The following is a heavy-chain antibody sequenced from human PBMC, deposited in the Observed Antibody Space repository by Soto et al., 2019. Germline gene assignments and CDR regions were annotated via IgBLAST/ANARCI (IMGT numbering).Heavy chain of an antibody. J-gene: IGHJ4*02. V-gene: IGHV3-30*18. CDR3: AKDRDLFGVVIMGDY. CDR2: ISYDGSNK. Sequence: GGSLRLSCAASGFTFSSYGMHWVRQAPGKGLEWVAVISYDGSNKYYADSVKGRFTISRDNSKNTPSLQMNSLRAEDTAVYYCAKDRDLFGVVIMGDYWGQGALVTVSS. CDR1: GFTFSSYG. D-gene: IGHD3-3*01.